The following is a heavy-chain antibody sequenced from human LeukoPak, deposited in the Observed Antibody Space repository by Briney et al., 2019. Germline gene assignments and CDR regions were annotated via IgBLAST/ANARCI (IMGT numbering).Heavy chain of an antibody. V-gene: IGHV4-59*01. Sequence: SETLSLACNVSGGSISSNYWSWIRQSPGVGLEWIGYIYNSGATYYNPSHKSRVTISVDTSKNQLSLRLSSVTAADTAVYYCARGGATSDGTLSFDYWGQGTLVTVSS. CDR3: ARGGATSDGTLSFDY. D-gene: IGHD1-26*01. J-gene: IGHJ4*02. CDR1: GGSISSNY. CDR2: IYNSGAT.